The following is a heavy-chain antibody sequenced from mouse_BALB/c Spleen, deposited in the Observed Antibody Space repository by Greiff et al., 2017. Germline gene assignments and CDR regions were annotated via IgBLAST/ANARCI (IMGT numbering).Heavy chain of an antibody. CDR1: GYTFTSYW. J-gene: IGHJ3*01. V-gene: IGHV1-69*02. D-gene: IGHD1-2*01. CDR2: IYPSDSYT. Sequence: VQLQQPGAELVRPGASVKLSCKASGYTFTSYWINWVKQRPGQGLEWIGNIYPSDSYTNYNQKFKDKATLTVDKSSSTAYMQLSSPTSEDSAVYYCTRPTANWFAYWGQGTLVTVSA. CDR3: TRPTANWFAY.